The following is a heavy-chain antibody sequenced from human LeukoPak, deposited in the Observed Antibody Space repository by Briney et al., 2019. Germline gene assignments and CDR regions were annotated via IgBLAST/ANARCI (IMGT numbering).Heavy chain of an antibody. Sequence: SETLSLTCTVSGGSISSYYWSWIRQPPGKGLEWIGYIYYSGSTNYNPSLKSRVTIPVDTSKNQFSLKLSSVTAADTAVCYCASRRIAVAGYYYGMDVWGQGTTVTVSS. CDR3: ASRRIAVAGYYYGMDV. D-gene: IGHD6-19*01. CDR1: GGSISSYY. CDR2: IYYSGST. J-gene: IGHJ6*02. V-gene: IGHV4-59*08.